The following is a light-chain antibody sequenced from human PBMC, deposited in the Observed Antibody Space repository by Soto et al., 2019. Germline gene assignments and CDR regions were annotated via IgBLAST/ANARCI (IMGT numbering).Light chain of an antibody. CDR3: QHRSQWPPYT. V-gene: IGKV3-11*01. Sequence: EIVLTQSPATLSLSPGERATLSCRASQRVSSYLAWYQQKPGQAPRLLIYDASNRATGIPAGFSGSGSGTDLTLNIRGLGRQDFAVYYCQHRSQWPPYTFRQGTKLEIK. CDR2: DAS. J-gene: IGKJ2*01. CDR1: QRVSSY.